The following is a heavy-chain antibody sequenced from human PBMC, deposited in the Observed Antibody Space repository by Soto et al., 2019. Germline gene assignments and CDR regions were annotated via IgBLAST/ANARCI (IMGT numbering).Heavy chain of an antibody. D-gene: IGHD4-4*01. CDR2: IIPILGIA. CDR3: AREAYSNYPFDY. J-gene: IGHJ4*02. CDR1: GGTFSSYT. V-gene: IGHV1-69*04. Sequence: VKVSCKASGGTFSSYTISGLRQAPGQGREWMGRIIPILGIANYAQKFQGRVTITADKSTSTAYMELSSLRSEDAAVYYCAREAYSNYPFDYWGQGTLVTVSS.